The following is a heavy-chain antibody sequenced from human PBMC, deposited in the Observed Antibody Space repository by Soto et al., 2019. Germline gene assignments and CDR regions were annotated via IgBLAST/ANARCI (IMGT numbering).Heavy chain of an antibody. CDR3: ASMVRDWFDP. D-gene: IGHD3-10*01. J-gene: IGHJ5*02. CDR1: GGSISSSSYY. CDR2: IYYSGST. V-gene: IGHV4-39*01. Sequence: SETLSLTCTVSGGSISSSSYYWGWIRQPPGKGLEWIGSIYYSGSTYYNPSLKIRATISVDTSKNQFSLKLSSVTAADTAVYYCASMVRDWFDPWGQGTLVTVSS.